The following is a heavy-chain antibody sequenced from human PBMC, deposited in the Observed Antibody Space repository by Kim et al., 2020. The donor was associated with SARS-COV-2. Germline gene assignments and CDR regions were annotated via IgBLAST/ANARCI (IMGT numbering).Heavy chain of an antibody. CDR2: ISSSGSTI. V-gene: IGHV3-48*03. J-gene: IGHJ6*02. CDR3: ARDMSEGELRWGGASYYYGMDV. CDR1: GFTFSSYE. Sequence: GGSLRLSCAASGFTFSSYEMNWVRQAPGKGLEWVSYISSSGSTIYYADSVKGRFTISRDNAKNSLYLQMNSLRAEDTAVYYCARDMSEGELRWGGASYYYGMDVWGQGTTVTVSS. D-gene: IGHD1-26*01.